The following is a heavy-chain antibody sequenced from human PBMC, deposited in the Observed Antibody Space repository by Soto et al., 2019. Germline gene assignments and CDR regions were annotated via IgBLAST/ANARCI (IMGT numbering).Heavy chain of an antibody. CDR3: ARERRASVYFDY. CDR2: ISYDGSNK. J-gene: IGHJ4*02. CDR1: GFAFSGYA. V-gene: IGHV3-30-3*01. Sequence: QVKLVESGGGVVQPGRSLTLSCAASGFAFSGYAVHWVRQAPGKGLEWVAVISYDGSNKYYADSVKGRFIISRDNSENTLYLQMNSLRAEDTAVYYCARERRASVYFDYWGQGTLVTVSS.